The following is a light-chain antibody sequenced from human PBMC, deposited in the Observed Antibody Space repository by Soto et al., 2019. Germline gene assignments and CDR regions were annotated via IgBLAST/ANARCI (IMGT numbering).Light chain of an antibody. Sequence: DIQMTQSPSTLSASVGDRVTITCRASQSISSWLAWYQQKAGKAPKLLIYKASSLESGVPSRFSGSGSGTDFTLTISSLQPEDVATYYCQKYNSAPLTFGGGTKVDI. J-gene: IGKJ4*01. CDR1: QSISSW. V-gene: IGKV1-5*03. CDR2: KAS. CDR3: QKYNSAPLT.